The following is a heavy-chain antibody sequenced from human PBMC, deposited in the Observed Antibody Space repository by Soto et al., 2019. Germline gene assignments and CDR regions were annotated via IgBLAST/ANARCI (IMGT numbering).Heavy chain of an antibody. J-gene: IGHJ4*02. CDR1: GGSTTSDY. Sequence: QVQLQESGPGLVKASETLSLTCTVSGGSTTSDYWSWIRQPPGKGLEWLGYIFHSLGAKYNPSLVSRGTISLDTSKNQLSLSLRSVTAADTAIYFCVRDLNGSGDYWGQGTLVTVSS. D-gene: IGHD3-10*01. V-gene: IGHV4-59*01. CDR2: IFHSLGA. CDR3: VRDLNGSGDY.